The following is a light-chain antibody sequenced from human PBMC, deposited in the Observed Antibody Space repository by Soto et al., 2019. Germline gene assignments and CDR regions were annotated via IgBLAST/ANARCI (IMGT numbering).Light chain of an antibody. Sequence: DIQMTQSPSSLSASVGDRVTITCRASQSISSYLNWYQQKPGKAPKLLIYAASSLQTGVTSRFSGSGSGNDFTLTISSLQPEDFATYYCQQSYSTPQTFGQGTKVEIK. CDR1: QSISSY. CDR3: QQSYSTPQT. CDR2: AAS. J-gene: IGKJ1*01. V-gene: IGKV1-39*01.